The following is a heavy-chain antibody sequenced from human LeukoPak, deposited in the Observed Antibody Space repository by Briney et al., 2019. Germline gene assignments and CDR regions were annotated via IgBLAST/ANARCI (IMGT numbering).Heavy chain of an antibody. J-gene: IGHJ3*02. D-gene: IGHD3-10*01. V-gene: IGHV4-4*02. CDR1: GGSISSSNW. Sequence: PSQTLSLTCAVSGGSISSSNWWSWVRQPPGKGLEWIGEIYHSGSTNYNPSLKSRVTISVDKSKNQFSLKLSSVTAADTAVYYCARAPSGFGETYGAFDIWGQGTMVTVSS. CDR3: ARAPSGFGETYGAFDI. CDR2: IYHSGST.